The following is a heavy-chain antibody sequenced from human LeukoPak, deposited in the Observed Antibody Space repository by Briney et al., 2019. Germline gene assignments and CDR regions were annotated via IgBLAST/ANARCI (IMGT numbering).Heavy chain of an antibody. CDR1: GGSISSGSYY. Sequence: PSQTLSLTFTVSGGSISSGSYYWSWIRQPAGKGLEWIGRIYTSGSTNYNPSLKSRVTISVDTSKNQFSLKLSSVTAADTAVYYCARRKGCGDDCSYDAFDIWGQGTMVTVS. V-gene: IGHV4-61*02. D-gene: IGHD2-21*02. J-gene: IGHJ3*02. CDR2: IYTSGST. CDR3: ARRKGCGDDCSYDAFDI.